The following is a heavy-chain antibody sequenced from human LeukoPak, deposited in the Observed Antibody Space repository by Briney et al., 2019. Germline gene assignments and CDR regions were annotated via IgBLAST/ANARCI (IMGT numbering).Heavy chain of an antibody. Sequence: GGSLRLSCAASGFTFSTYSMNWVRQAPGKGLEWVSYITISSRTIYYADSVKRRFTISRDNAKNSLFLQMNSLRDEATAVYSCARGGDGAPFYPDYWGQGTLVTVSS. CDR1: GFTFSTYS. J-gene: IGHJ4*02. CDR3: ARGGDGAPFYPDY. D-gene: IGHD4/OR15-4a*01. V-gene: IGHV3-48*02. CDR2: ITISSRTI.